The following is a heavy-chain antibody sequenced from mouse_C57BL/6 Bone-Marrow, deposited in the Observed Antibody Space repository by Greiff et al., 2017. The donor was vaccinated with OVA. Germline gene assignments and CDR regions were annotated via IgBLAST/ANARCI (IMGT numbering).Heavy chain of an antibody. V-gene: IGHV1-72*01. D-gene: IGHD2-3*01. CDR1: GYTFTSYW. CDR2: IDPNSGGT. J-gene: IGHJ2*01. CDR3: ARWFYDGYYRGFLDY. Sequence: VQLQQSGAELVKPGASVKLSCKASGYTFTSYWMYWVKQRPGRGLEWIGRIDPNSGGTKYNEKFKGKVTLTVDKPSSTAYMQLSSLTSEDSAVYYTARWFYDGYYRGFLDYWGQGTTLTVSS.